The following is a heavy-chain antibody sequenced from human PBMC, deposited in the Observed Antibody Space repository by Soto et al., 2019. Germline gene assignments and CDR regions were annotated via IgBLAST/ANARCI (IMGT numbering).Heavy chain of an antibody. CDR3: AHVPGSGQLLYSYYYYMDV. CDR1: GFSLTTRGVG. J-gene: IGHJ6*03. D-gene: IGHD3-10*01. CDR2: IYWDDDK. Sequence: QITLKESGPTLVKPTQTLTLTCTFSGFSLTTRGVGVGWIRQPPGKALEWLALIYWDDDKRYSPSLKSRLTITKDTSKNQAVLTLTNMDPVDTATYYCAHVPGSGQLLYSYYYYMDVWGKGATVAVS. V-gene: IGHV2-5*02.